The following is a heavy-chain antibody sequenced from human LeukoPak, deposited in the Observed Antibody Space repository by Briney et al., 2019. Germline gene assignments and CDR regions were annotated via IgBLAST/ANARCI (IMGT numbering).Heavy chain of an antibody. CDR2: INHSGST. D-gene: IGHD3-10*01. CDR3: ARVVSYYGSGTWFLAHYYYYMDV. Sequence: SETLSLTCAVYGGSFSGYYWSWIRQPPGKGLECIGEINHSGSTNHNTFLESRVPISVDTSQDQFSLKLSSVTAADTAVYYCARVVSYYGSGTWFLAHYYYYMDVWGKGTTVTVSS. J-gene: IGHJ6*03. CDR1: GGSFSGYY. V-gene: IGHV4-34*01.